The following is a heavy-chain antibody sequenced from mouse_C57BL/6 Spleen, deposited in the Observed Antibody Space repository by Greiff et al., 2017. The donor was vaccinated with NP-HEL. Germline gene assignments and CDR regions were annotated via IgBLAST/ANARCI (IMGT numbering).Heavy chain of an antibody. CDR3: ARRDDDGYRLV. V-gene: IGHV1-52*01. D-gene: IGHD2-3*01. CDR1: GYTFTSYW. Sequence: VQLQQSGAELVRPGSSVKLSCKASGYTFTSYWMHWVKQRPIQGLEWIGNIDPSDSETHYNQKFKDKATLTVDKASSTAYMQLSSLTSEDSAVYYCARRDDDGYRLVWGTVTTVTVSS. CDR2: IDPSDSET. J-gene: IGHJ1*03.